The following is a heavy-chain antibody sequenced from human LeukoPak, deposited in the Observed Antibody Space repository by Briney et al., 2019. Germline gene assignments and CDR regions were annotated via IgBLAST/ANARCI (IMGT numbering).Heavy chain of an antibody. CDR3: ARGTLYYGSESYDY. V-gene: IGHV3-21*01. J-gene: IGHJ4*02. CDR2: ISSSSSYI. D-gene: IGHD3-10*01. Sequence: PGGSLRLSCAASGFTFSSYSMNWVRQAPGKGLEWVSSISSSSSYIYYADSVKGRFTISRDNAKQSLYLQMNSLRAEDTAVYYCARGTLYYGSESYDYWGQGTLVIVSS. CDR1: GFTFSSYS.